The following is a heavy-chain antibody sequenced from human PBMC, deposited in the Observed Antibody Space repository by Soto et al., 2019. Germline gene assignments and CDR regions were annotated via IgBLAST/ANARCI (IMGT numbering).Heavy chain of an antibody. CDR1: GGSISSGCYS. CDR2: IYHSGST. V-gene: IGHV4-30-2*01. CDR3: ASHLTEFDY. Sequence: KTXASLSLTCAVCGGSISSGCYSWSWIRQPPGKGLEWIGYIYHSGSTYYNPSLKSRVTISVDRSKNQFSLKLSSVTAADTAVYYCASHLTEFDYWGQGTLVTVSS. D-gene: IGHD4-4*01. J-gene: IGHJ4*02.